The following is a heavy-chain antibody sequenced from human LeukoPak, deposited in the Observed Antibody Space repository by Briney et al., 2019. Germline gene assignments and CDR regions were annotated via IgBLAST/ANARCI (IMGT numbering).Heavy chain of an antibody. V-gene: IGHV3-30*01. CDR2: ISYDGSNK. J-gene: IGHJ6*03. Sequence: TGRSLRLSCAASGFTFSSYAMHWVRQAPGKGLEWVAVISYDGSNKYYADSVKGRFTISRDNSKNTLYLQMNSLRAEDTAVYYCARSGAARLSPYYYYYMDVWGKGTTATVSS. CDR3: ARSGAARLSPYYYYYMDV. D-gene: IGHD6-6*01. CDR1: GFTFSSYA.